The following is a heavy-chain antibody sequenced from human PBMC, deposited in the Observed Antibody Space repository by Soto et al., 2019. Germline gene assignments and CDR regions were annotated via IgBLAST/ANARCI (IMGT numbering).Heavy chain of an antibody. Sequence: GSSVKVSCKASGYTFTSYAMHWGRQAPGQRLEWMGWMNAGNGNTKYSQKFHCRVTITRDTSASTAYMELRSLRSEDTAVYYCARGIATGQLDPWGQGTLVTVSS. J-gene: IGHJ5*02. CDR3: ARGIATGQLDP. CDR1: GYTFTSYA. D-gene: IGHD2-15*01. CDR2: MNAGNGNT. V-gene: IGHV1-3*01.